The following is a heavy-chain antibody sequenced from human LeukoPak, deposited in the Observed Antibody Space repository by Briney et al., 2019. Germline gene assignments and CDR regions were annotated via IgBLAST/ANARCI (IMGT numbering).Heavy chain of an antibody. J-gene: IGHJ4*02. CDR3: AREKDYYGSGSYYPAKY. D-gene: IGHD3-10*01. CDR2: IKYDGSDK. Sequence: GGSLRLSCAASGFTFSGFWMSWVRQAPTKGLEWVANIKYDGSDKRYVDSVKGRFTVSRDNANNSLYLQMNSLRAEDTAVYYCAREKDYYGSGSYYPAKYWGQGTLVTVSS. V-gene: IGHV3-7*01. CDR1: GFTFSGFW.